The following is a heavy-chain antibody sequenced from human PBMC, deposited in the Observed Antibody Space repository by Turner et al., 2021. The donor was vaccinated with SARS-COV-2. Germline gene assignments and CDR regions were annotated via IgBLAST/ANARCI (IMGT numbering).Heavy chain of an antibody. Sequence: QLQLQESGPGLVKPSENLSLTGTVSGGSISSSSYYWGWIRQPPGKGLEWIGSIYYSGSTYYNPSLKSRVTISVDTSKNQFSLKLNYVTAADTAVYYCASPGGNIGWFFAYDIWGQGTMVTVSS. CDR2: IYYSGST. CDR3: ASPGGNIGWFFAYDI. CDR1: GGSISSSSYY. V-gene: IGHV4-39*01. D-gene: IGHD6-19*01. J-gene: IGHJ3*02.